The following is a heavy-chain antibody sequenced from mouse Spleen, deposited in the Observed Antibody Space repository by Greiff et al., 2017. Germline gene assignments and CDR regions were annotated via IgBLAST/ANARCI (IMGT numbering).Heavy chain of an antibody. CDR1: GFTFSSYA. CDR2: ISSGGGNT. Sequence: DVKLVESGGGLVKLGGSLKLSCAASGFTFSSYAMSWVRQTPEKRLEWVATISSGGGNTYYPDSVKGRFTISRDNAKNTLYLQMSSLKSEDTAMYYCARHKDYGYAMDYWRQGTSVTVSS. J-gene: IGHJ4*01. CDR3: ARHKDYGYAMDY. V-gene: IGHV5-9*04. D-gene: IGHD1-1*01.